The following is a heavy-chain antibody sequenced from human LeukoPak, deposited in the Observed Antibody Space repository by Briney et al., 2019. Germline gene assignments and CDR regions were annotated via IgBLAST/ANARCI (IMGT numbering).Heavy chain of an antibody. D-gene: IGHD6-13*01. J-gene: IGHJ4*02. CDR3: AKHSSSWYYFDY. CDR2: ISSSSSTI. Sequence: PGGSLRLSCAASGFTFSSYSMNWVRQAPGKGLEWVSYISSSSSTIYYADSVKGRFTISRDNSKNTLYLQMNSLRAEDTAVYYCAKHSSSWYYFDYWGQGTLVTVSS. V-gene: IGHV3-48*01. CDR1: GFTFSSYS.